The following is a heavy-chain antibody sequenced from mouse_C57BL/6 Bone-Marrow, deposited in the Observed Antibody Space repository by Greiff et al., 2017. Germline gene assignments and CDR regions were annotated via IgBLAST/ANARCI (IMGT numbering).Heavy chain of an antibody. V-gene: IGHV1-81*01. J-gene: IGHJ3*01. CDR2: IYPRSGNT. CDR3: AGGLRRWFAD. D-gene: IGHD2-4*01. Sequence: QVQLQQSGAELARPGASVKLSCKASGYTFTSYGISWVKQRTGQGLEWIGEIYPRSGNTYYNEKFKGKATLTADKSSSTAYMELRSLTSEDSAVXVSAGGLRRWFADWGKGTLVTVSA. CDR1: GYTFTSYG.